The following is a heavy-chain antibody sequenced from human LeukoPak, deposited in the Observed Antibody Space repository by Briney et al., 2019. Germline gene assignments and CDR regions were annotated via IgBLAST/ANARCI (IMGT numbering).Heavy chain of an antibody. D-gene: IGHD6-19*01. CDR3: ARGKRYSSGYFDY. CDR2: IYYSGST. J-gene: IGHJ4*02. V-gene: IGHV4-59*01. CDR1: GGSISSYY. Sequence: SETLSLTCTVSGGSISSYYWSWIRQPPGEEREGIGYIYYSGSTNYYPSLKSQVTISVDTSKNQFSLKLSSVIAADTAVYYCARGKRYSSGYFDYWGQGTLVTVSS.